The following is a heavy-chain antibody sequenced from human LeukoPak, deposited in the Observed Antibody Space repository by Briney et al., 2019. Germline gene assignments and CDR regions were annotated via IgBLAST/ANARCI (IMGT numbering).Heavy chain of an antibody. CDR1: GFSLSGYW. V-gene: IGHV3-74*01. J-gene: IGHJ5*02. D-gene: IGHD2-15*01. Sequence: GGSLRPSCVASGFSLSGYWMYWVRQAPGKGLMYISRNNGDGSTTNYADVVKGRFTMSRDNVKNTLYLQMNSLRVEDTAVYYCARDPRNVGLAPWGQGTLVTVSS. CDR3: ARDPRNVGLAP. CDR2: NNGDGSTT.